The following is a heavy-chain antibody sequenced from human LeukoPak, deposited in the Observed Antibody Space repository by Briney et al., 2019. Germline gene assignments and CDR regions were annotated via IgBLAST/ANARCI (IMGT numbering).Heavy chain of an antibody. CDR3: AKGRFYDILTGYPDY. CDR2: ISGSSGRT. Sequence: GGSLRLSCAASGFSLSSFGMSWVRQAPGKGLEWGSAISGSSGRTYYADAVKGRFTVSRDISKNTVSLQINRLRADDTAMYHCAKGRFYDILTGYPDYWGQGTLVTVSS. V-gene: IGHV3-23*01. CDR1: GFSLSSFG. J-gene: IGHJ4*02. D-gene: IGHD3-9*01.